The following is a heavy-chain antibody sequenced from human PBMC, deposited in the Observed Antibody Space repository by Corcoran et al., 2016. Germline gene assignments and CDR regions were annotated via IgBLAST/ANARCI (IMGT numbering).Heavy chain of an antibody. V-gene: IGHV5-51*01. CDR3: AGHLLGSGSYIDS. CDR1: GYIFANYW. CDR2: IYPGDSDT. Sequence: EVQLVQSGAEVKKPGESLKISCKGSGYIFANYWIAWVRQMPGEGLEWVGIIYPGDSDTRYSLSFEGQVTISADKSINTAYLQLSSLRASDTAIYYCAGHLLGSGSYIDSWGQGTLVTVSS. D-gene: IGHD3-10*01. J-gene: IGHJ4*02.